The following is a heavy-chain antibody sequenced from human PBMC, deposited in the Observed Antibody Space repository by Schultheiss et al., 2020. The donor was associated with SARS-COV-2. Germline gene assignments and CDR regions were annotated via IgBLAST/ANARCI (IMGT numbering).Heavy chain of an antibody. CDR2: IYYSGST. D-gene: IGHD4-17*01. J-gene: IGHJ4*02. Sequence: GSLRLSCTVSGGSISSYYWSWIRQPPGKGLEWIGSIYYSGSTYYNPSLKSRVTISVDTSKNQFSLKLSSVTAADTAVYYCARGLLTVTLGDYWGQGTLVTVSS. V-gene: IGHV4-59*12. CDR3: ARGLLTVTLGDY. CDR1: GGSISSYY.